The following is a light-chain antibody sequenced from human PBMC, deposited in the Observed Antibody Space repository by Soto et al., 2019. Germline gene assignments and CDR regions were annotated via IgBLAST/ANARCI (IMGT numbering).Light chain of an antibody. J-gene: IGKJ1*01. Sequence: DIVMTQSPDSLAVSLGERATINCKSSQSVLYSSNNKNYVAWYQQKPGQPPKLLIYWASTRESGVPDRFSGSGSGTDFTLNISSLQAEDVAVYYCEQYYRPWTFGQGTKVEIK. V-gene: IGKV4-1*01. CDR2: WAS. CDR3: EQYYRPWT. CDR1: QSVLYSSNNKNY.